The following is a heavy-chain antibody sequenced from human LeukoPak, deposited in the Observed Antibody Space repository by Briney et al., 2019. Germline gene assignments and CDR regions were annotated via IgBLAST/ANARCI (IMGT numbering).Heavy chain of an antibody. CDR1: GGSISSHY. V-gene: IGHV4-59*11. CDR3: ARVTGDYYYYYMDV. J-gene: IGHJ6*03. D-gene: IGHD3-9*01. Sequence: SETLSLTCTVSGGSISSHYWSWIRQPPGKGLEWIGYIYYRGSTNYNPSLKSRVTISVDTSENQFSLKLSSVTAADTAVYYCARVTGDYYYYYMDVWGKGTTVTVSS. CDR2: IYYRGST.